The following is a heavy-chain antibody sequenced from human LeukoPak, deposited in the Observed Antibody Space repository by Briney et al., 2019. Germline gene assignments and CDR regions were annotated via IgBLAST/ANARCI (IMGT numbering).Heavy chain of an antibody. D-gene: IGHD3-3*01. CDR2: INAGNGNT. CDR1: GYTFTSYA. CDR3: ARCDFWSGYPFDY. J-gene: IGHJ4*02. Sequence: ASVKVSCKAYGYTFTSYAMHWVRQAPGQRLEWMGWINAGNGNTKYSQKFQGRVTITRDTSASTAYMELSSLRSEDTAVYYCARCDFWSGYPFDYWGQGTLVTVSS. V-gene: IGHV1-3*01.